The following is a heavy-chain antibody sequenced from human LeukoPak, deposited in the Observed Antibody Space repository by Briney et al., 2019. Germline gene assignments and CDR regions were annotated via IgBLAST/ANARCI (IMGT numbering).Heavy chain of an antibody. CDR3: ARDGSGWSVY. V-gene: IGHV3-7*01. J-gene: IGHJ4*02. D-gene: IGHD6-19*01. Sequence: GGSLRLSCAASGFTFSGYWMSWLRQAPGKGLEWVANIKQDGTEKYYVDSVKGRFIISRDNARNSLYLQMNSLRAEDTAVYYCARDGSGWSVYWGQGTLVTVSS. CDR1: GFTFSGYW. CDR2: IKQDGTEK.